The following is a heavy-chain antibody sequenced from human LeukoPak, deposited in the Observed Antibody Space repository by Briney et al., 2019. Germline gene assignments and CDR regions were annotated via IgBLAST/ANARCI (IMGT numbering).Heavy chain of an antibody. CDR2: ISGSGGVT. V-gene: IGHV3-23*01. CDR3: ARVIYDILTGYYGGLDY. CDR1: GFTFSSYA. D-gene: IGHD3-9*01. Sequence: GGSLRLSCAASGFTFSSYAMSWVRQAPGKGLEWVSGISGSGGVTYYADSVKGRFTISRDNSKNTLYLQMNSLRAEDAAIYYCARVIYDILTGYYGGLDYWGQGALVTVSS. J-gene: IGHJ4*02.